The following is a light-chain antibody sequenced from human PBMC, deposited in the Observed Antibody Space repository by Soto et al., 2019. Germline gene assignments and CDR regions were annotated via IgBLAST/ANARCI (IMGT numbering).Light chain of an antibody. Sequence: IVMTQSAATVSVSPGERATLSFRASQSVSSNLAWYQQKPGQAPRLLIYGASTRATGIPARFSGSGSGTEFTLTISSLQSEDFAVYYCQQYNNWPWTFGQGTKVDNK. CDR3: QQYNNWPWT. J-gene: IGKJ1*01. V-gene: IGKV3-15*01. CDR2: GAS. CDR1: QSVSSN.